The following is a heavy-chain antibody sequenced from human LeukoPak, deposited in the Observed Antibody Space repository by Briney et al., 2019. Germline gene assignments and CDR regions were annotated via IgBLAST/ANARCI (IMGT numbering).Heavy chain of an antibody. J-gene: IGHJ4*02. CDR1: GFTFNTYT. CDR2: ISGSSGII. Sequence: GGSLRLSCAASGFTFNTYTMNWVRQAPGKGLEWVSYISGSSGIIDYADSVRGRFTISRDNSKNTLYLQMNSLRAEDTAVYYCARKNKNCSSTSCYVDYWGQGTLVTVSS. V-gene: IGHV3-48*01. D-gene: IGHD2-2*01. CDR3: ARKNKNCSSTSCYVDY.